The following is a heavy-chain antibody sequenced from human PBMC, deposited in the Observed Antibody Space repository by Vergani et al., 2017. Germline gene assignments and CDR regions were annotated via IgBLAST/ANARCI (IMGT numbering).Heavy chain of an antibody. Sequence: QLQLQESGSGLVKPSQTLSLTCAVSGGSISSGGYSWSWIRQPPGKGLEWIGYIYHSGSTYYNPSLKSRVTISVDRSKNQFSLKLSSVTAADTAVYYCARVANWGSLYWYFDLWGRGTRVTVSS. D-gene: IGHD7-27*01. V-gene: IGHV4-30-2*01. CDR2: IYHSGST. CDR3: ARVANWGSLYWYFDL. CDR1: GGSISSGGYS. J-gene: IGHJ2*01.